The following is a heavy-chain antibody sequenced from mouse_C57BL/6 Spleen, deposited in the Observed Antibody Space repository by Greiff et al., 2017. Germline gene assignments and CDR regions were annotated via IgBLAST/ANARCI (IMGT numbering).Heavy chain of an antibody. Sequence: DVHLVESGGGLVQPGGSLKLSCAASGFTFSDYYMYWVRQTPEKRLEWVAYISNGGGSTYYPDTVKGRFTISRDNAKNTLYLQMSHLKSEDTAMYYCARRDYDEYYFDYWGQGTTLTVSS. CDR1: GFTFSDYY. V-gene: IGHV5-12*01. J-gene: IGHJ2*01. CDR3: ARRDYDEYYFDY. CDR2: ISNGGGST. D-gene: IGHD2-4*01.